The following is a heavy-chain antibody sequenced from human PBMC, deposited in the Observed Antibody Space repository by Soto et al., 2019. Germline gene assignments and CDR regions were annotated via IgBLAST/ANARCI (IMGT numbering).Heavy chain of an antibody. CDR3: ARRGGYYDFGSGYSTDYYGMDV. CDR1: GFTFSSYG. J-gene: IGHJ6*02. Sequence: QVQLVESGGGVVQPGRSLRLSCAASGFTFSSYGMHWVRQAPGKGLEWVAVIWYDGSNKYYADSVKGRFTISRDNSKNTLYLPMNSVRAEDTALYYCARRGGYYDFGSGYSTDYYGMDVGGQGTTVTVSS. CDR2: IWYDGSNK. D-gene: IGHD3-3*01. V-gene: IGHV3-33*01.